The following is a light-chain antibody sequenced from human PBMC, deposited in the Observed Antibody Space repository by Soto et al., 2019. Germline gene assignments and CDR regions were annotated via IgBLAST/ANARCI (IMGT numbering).Light chain of an antibody. V-gene: IGKV1-17*01. CDR2: AAS. CDR3: QHYNSYSEA. CDR1: QGIRSA. J-gene: IGKJ1*01. Sequence: IQVTQSPSSLSASVGDRVTITSRTSQGIRSALGWYQQKPGKVPKLLIYAASTLQSGVPSRFSGSGSGREFTLTISSLQPDDFATYYCQHYNSYSEAFGQGTKVDIK.